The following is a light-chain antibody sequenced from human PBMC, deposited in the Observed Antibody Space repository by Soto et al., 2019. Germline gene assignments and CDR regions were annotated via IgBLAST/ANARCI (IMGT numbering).Light chain of an antibody. CDR3: CSAAGSLTWV. V-gene: IGLV2-23*02. Sequence: QSALTQPASVSGSPGQSITISCTGTSSDVGSHNFVSWYQQHPGKAPKLMIYGVRERPSGVSNRFSGSKSGNTASLTISGIQAEDEADYYCCSAAGSLTWVFGGGTKVTVL. CDR1: SSDVGSHNF. CDR2: GVR. J-gene: IGLJ3*02.